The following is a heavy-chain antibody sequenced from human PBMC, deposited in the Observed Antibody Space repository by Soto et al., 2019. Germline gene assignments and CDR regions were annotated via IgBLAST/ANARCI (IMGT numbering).Heavy chain of an antibody. Sequence: SVKVSSKASGGTFSSYTISWVRQAPGQGLEWMGRIIPILGIANYAQKFQGRVTITADKSTSTAYMELSSLRSEDTAVYYCARVKVVAASRWFDPWGQGTLVTVSS. V-gene: IGHV1-69*02. D-gene: IGHD2-15*01. CDR3: ARVKVVAASRWFDP. CDR2: IIPILGIA. J-gene: IGHJ5*02. CDR1: GGTFSSYT.